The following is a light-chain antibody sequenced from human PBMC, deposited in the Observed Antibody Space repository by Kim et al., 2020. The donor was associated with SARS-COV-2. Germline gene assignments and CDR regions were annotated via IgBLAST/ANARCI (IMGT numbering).Light chain of an antibody. Sequence: VVLTQSPGTLSLSPGDRATLSCRASRSMSAGYLTWYQQKPGQAPRLLMYSASTRATGIPDRFSGSESGTDFILTINRLEPEDSAIYYCQQLSSSPYYRFGPGTQLE. CDR3: QQLSSSPYYR. J-gene: IGKJ2*03. CDR1: RSMSAGY. V-gene: IGKV3-20*01. CDR2: SAS.